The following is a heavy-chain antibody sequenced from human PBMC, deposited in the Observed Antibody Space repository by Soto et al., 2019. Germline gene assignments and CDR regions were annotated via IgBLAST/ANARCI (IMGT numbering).Heavy chain of an antibody. D-gene: IGHD1-26*01. CDR3: ARVLGAPLYYFDY. CDR1: GYSISIGNY. Sequence: LSLTCPVSGYSISIGNYWGWIRRPPGKRLEWIGSIYQSGSTYYNPSLRSRATISVDTSKNQFSLKLSSVTAADTAVYYCARVLGAPLYYFDYWGQGILVTVSS. J-gene: IGHJ4*02. V-gene: IGHV4-38-2*02. CDR2: IYQSGST.